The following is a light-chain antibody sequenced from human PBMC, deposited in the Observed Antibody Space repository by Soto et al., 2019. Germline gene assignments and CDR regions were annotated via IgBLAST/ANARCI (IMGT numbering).Light chain of an antibody. CDR2: GAS. CDR3: QQYGSSPPLT. V-gene: IGKV3-20*01. J-gene: IGKJ4*01. Sequence: EIVLTQSPGTLSLSPGERATLSCRASQSVSSSYLSWYQQKPGQAPRLLIYGASSRATGIPDRFSGSGSGTDFTLTISRREPVDFAVYYCQQYGSSPPLTFGGGTKVEIK. CDR1: QSVSSSY.